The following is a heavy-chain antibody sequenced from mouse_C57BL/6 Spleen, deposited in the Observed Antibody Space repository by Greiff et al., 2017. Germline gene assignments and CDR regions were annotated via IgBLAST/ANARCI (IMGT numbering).Heavy chain of an antibody. Sequence: QVQLKQSGAELARPGASVKLSCKASGYTFTSYGISWVKQRTGQGLEWIGEIYPRSGNTYYNEKFKGKATLTADKSSSTAYMELRSLTSEDSAVYFCAREGAQGRDYYAMDYWGQGTSVTVSS. CDR3: AREGAQGRDYYAMDY. CDR1: GYTFTSYG. CDR2: IYPRSGNT. J-gene: IGHJ4*01. D-gene: IGHD3-2*02. V-gene: IGHV1-81*01.